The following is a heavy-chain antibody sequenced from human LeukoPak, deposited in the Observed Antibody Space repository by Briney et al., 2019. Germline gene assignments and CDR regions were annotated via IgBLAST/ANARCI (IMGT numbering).Heavy chain of an antibody. D-gene: IGHD4-17*01. CDR1: GGSFSGYY. V-gene: IGHV4-34*01. J-gene: IGHJ4*02. CDR2: INHSGST. CDR3: ARGTMTTVTYYFDY. Sequence: SETLSLTCAVYGGSFSGYYWSWIRQPPGKGLEWIGEINHSGSTNYNPSLKSRVTISVDTSKNQLSLKLSSVTAADTAVYYCARGTMTTVTYYFDYWGQGTLVTVSS.